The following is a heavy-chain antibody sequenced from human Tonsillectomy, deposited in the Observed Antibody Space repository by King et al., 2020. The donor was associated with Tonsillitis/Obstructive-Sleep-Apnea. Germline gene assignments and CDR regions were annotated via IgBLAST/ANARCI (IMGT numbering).Heavy chain of an antibody. CDR2: SYSGGST. CDR3: AGTQLIPSRPGDNYLDV. J-gene: IGHJ6*04. Sequence: LQLQESGPGLVKPSQTLYLMFTVSGASFRSGDYYLSWIRQHPGKGLEWSGYSYSGGSTYYNPPVKCRVTISVDTSSNQFSLKMRSVTAADTAVYYWAGTQLIPSRPGDNYLDVWGKGTTVTVSS. D-gene: IGHD3-16*01. CDR1: GASFRSGDYY. V-gene: IGHV4-31*03.